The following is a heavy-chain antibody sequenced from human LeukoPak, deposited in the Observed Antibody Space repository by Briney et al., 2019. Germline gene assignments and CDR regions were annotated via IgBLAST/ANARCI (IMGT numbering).Heavy chain of an antibody. CDR1: GASISSYY. V-gene: IGHV4-59*08. CDR2: IYDSGTT. CDR3: ARHFDGPHPEGNSRLKWFDP. J-gene: IGHJ5*02. Sequence: PSETLSLTCTVSGASISSYYWSWIRQPPGKGLEGIGWIYDSGTTYYNPSLKSRVTISMDTSKNQLSLKLSSGTAADTAVFYSARHFDGPHPEGNSRLKWFDPWGQGTLATVSS. D-gene: IGHD1-1*01.